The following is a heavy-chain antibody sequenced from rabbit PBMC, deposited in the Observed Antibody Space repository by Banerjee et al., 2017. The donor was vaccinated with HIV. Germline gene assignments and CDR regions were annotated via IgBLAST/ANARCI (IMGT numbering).Heavy chain of an antibody. D-gene: IGHD4-1*01. V-gene: IGHV1S45*01. CDR3: ARDLAGVVGWNFGL. Sequence: QEQLKESGGGLVQPGGSLKLSCKASGFDFSGYYMSWVRQAPGKGLEWIARIDAGSSGSTYYASWARGRFTISRPSSTTVTLQMTSLTAADTATYFCARDLAGVVGWNFGLWGQGTLVTVS. J-gene: IGHJ3*01. CDR2: IDAGSSGST. CDR1: GFDFSGYYM.